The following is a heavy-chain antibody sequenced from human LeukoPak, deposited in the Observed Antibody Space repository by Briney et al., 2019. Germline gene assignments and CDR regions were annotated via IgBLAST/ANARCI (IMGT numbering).Heavy chain of an antibody. CDR2: IYTSGST. J-gene: IGHJ4*02. D-gene: IGHD1-26*01. V-gene: IGHV4-4*07. CDR3: AKQPKWELRPHFDY. CDR1: GGSISSYY. Sequence: NSSETLSLTCTVSGGSISSYYWSWIRQPAGKGLEWIGRIYTSGSTNYNPSLKSRVTMSVDTSKNQFSLKLSSVTAADTAVYYCAKQPKWELRPHFDYWGQGTLVTVSS.